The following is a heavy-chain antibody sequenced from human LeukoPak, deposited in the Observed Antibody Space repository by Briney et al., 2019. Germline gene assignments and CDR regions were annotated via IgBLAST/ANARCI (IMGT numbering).Heavy chain of an antibody. CDR2: ISGSGGST. CDR3: AKDSGSGWYQYGMDV. CDR1: GATLSSYA. D-gene: IGHD6-19*01. V-gene: IGHV3-23*01. J-gene: IGHJ6*02. Sequence: AGGSLRLSCAASGATLSSYAMSWARQAPGKGLEWVSGISGSGGSTNYADSVKGRFTISRDNSKNTLYLQMNRLRVEDTAVYYCAKDSGSGWYQYGMDVWGQGTTVTVSS.